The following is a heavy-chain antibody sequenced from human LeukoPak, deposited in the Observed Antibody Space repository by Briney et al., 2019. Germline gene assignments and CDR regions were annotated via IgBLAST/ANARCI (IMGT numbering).Heavy chain of an antibody. V-gene: IGHV4-34*01. D-gene: IGHD3-22*01. Sequence: PSETLSLTCAVYGESFSGYYWTWIRQPPGKGLEWIGEINDSERTSCNPSLKSRVTISVDTSKNQFSLKLRSVAAADTAVYYCASYYHDSSGYYQYYFDSWGQGTLVTVSS. J-gene: IGHJ4*02. CDR3: ASYYHDSSGYYQYYFDS. CDR1: GESFSGYY. CDR2: INDSERT.